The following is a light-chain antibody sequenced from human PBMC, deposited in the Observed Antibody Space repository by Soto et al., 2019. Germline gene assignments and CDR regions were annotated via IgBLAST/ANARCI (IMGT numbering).Light chain of an antibody. J-gene: IGKJ1*01. Sequence: DIQLTQSPSSLSASIVDRVSITCRASQGISNYLAWYQQKAGKVPKLLIYAASTLQSGVPTRFSGSGSGTDFTLTISSLQPEDVATYYCQKYNTARWAFGQGTKVDIK. CDR1: QGISNY. CDR2: AAS. V-gene: IGKV1-27*01. CDR3: QKYNTARWA.